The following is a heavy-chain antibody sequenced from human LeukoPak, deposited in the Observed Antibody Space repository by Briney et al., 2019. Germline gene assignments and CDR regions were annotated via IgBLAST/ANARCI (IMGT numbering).Heavy chain of an antibody. J-gene: IGHJ4*02. CDR3: ARIERVMPGIPSAGLGF. CDR2: INPNSGDT. Sequence: ASVKVSCTASGYTFTAYYIHWVRQAPGQGLEWMGWINPNSGDTNYEQKFQGRVTLTRDTSIRTAYMELSRLRCDDTAVYYCARIERVMPGIPSAGLGFWGQGTLVSVSS. V-gene: IGHV1-2*02. D-gene: IGHD6-13*01. CDR1: GYTFTAYY.